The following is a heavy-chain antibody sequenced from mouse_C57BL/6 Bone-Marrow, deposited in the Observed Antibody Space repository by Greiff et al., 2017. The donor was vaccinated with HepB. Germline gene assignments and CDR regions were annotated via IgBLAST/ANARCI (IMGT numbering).Heavy chain of an antibody. D-gene: IGHD2-4*01. CDR1: GYSITSGYY. J-gene: IGHJ2*01. V-gene: IGHV3-6*01. CDR3: ASLYYDYDEGYYFDH. CDR2: ISYDGSN. Sequence: DVKLVESGPGLVKPSQSLSLTCSVTGYSITSGYYWNWIRQFPGNKLEWMGYISYDGSNNYNPSLNNRISITRDTSKNQFFLNLSSVTTEDTATYYCASLYYDYDEGYYFDHWGQGTTLTVSS.